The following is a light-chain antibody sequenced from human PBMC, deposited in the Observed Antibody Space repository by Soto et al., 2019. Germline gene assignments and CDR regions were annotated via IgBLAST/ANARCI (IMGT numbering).Light chain of an antibody. CDR2: GAS. Sequence: ELVLTQSPCTLSFSPGERATLSCGASQSVSSTLAWYQQKPGQAPRLLNCGASVRATGLPARFSGSGSVTEFTLIISSLQSEDFAVYYCQQYNDWPRTFGQGTKVDIK. CDR1: QSVSST. V-gene: IGKV3-15*01. J-gene: IGKJ1*01. CDR3: QQYNDWPRT.